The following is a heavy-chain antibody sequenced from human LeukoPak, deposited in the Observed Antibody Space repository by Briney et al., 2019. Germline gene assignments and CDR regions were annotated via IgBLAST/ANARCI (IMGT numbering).Heavy chain of an antibody. V-gene: IGHV4-34*01. J-gene: IGHJ4*02. CDR3: ARAYIVATICFFDY. CDR2: INHSGST. Sequence: SETLSLTCAVYGGSFSGYYWSWIRQPPGKGLEWIGEINHSGSTNYNPSLKSRVTISVDTSKNQFSLKLSSVTAADTAVYYCARAYIVATICFFDYWGQGTLVTVSS. D-gene: IGHD5-12*01. CDR1: GGSFSGYY.